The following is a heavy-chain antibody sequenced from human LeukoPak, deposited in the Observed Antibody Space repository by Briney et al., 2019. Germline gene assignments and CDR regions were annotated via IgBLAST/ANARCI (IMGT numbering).Heavy chain of an antibody. V-gene: IGHV1-46*01. D-gene: IGHD6-19*01. Sequence: ASVKVSCKASGYTFPSYFMHWVRQAPGQGLEWMGIINPTGGSTTYAQKFQGRVTMTRDTSTSTVYMELSRLRSDDTAVYYCARDNGYSSSPDYWGQGTLVTVSS. CDR1: GYTFPSYF. J-gene: IGHJ4*02. CDR2: INPTGGST. CDR3: ARDNGYSSSPDY.